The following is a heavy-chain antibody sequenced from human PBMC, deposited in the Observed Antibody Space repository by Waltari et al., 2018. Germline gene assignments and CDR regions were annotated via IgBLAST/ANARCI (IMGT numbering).Heavy chain of an antibody. Sequence: QVQLQESGPGLVKPSQTLSLTCTVSGGSIRSGSYYWTWIRQPAGKGLEWIGRIYTSGSTNYNPSLKSRVTISVDTSKNQFSLKLSSVTAADTAVYYCARGDYYGSGSPPDYWGQGTLVTVSS. D-gene: IGHD3-10*01. J-gene: IGHJ4*02. CDR3: ARGDYYGSGSPPDY. CDR2: IYTSGST. V-gene: IGHV4-61*02. CDR1: GGSIRSGSYY.